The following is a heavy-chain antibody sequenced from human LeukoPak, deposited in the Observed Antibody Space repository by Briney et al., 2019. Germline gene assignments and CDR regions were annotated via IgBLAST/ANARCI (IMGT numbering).Heavy chain of an antibody. CDR2: LYYTGSA. J-gene: IGHJ5*02. CDR3: ARDHNLLLCFGEFDT. V-gene: IGHV4-59*01. D-gene: IGHD3-10*01. Sequence: SETLSLTCTVSGAFISSYYWSWIRQPPGEGLEWIGYLYYTGSADYKPSLKNRLTLSIDTSKSQYSLRLSSVTAADTAVYYCARDHNLLLCFGEFDTWGQGTLVTVSS. CDR1: GAFISSYY.